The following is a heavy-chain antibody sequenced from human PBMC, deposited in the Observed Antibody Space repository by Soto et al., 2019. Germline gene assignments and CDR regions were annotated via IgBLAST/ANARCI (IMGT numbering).Heavy chain of an antibody. CDR3: AREGLYYDFGSGPIPRGMDV. J-gene: IGHJ6*02. CDR2: ISYDGSNK. Sequence: QVQLVESGGGVVQPGRSLRLSCAASGFTFSSYAMHWVRQAPGKGLEWVAVISYDGSNKYYADSVKGRFTISRDNSKNTLYLQMNSLRAEDTAVYYCAREGLYYDFGSGPIPRGMDVWGQGTTVTVSS. V-gene: IGHV3-30-3*01. D-gene: IGHD3-3*01. CDR1: GFTFSSYA.